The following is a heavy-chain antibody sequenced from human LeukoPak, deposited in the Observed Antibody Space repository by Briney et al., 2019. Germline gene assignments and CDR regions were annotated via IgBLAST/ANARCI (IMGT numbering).Heavy chain of an antibody. CDR3: GRLYGGDSGVGAFDI. CDR2: FYYRGSP. J-gene: IGHJ3*02. CDR1: GGSISSSTFY. Sequence: SETLSLTCSVSGGSISSSTFYWGWIRQSPGKGLEWIGSFYYRGSPYYDSSLKSRVTISVDTSKNQFSLRLSSVTAADTAVYYCGRLYGGDSGVGAFDIWGQGTMVTASS. D-gene: IGHD4-23*01. V-gene: IGHV4-39*01.